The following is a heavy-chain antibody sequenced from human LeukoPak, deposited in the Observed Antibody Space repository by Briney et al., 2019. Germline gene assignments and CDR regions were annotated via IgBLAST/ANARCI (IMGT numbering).Heavy chain of an antibody. V-gene: IGHV4-4*07. D-gene: IGHD6-19*01. CDR3: ASRLDHDYYYYYMDV. Sequence: PSETLSLTCTVSGGSISSYYWSWIRQPAGKGLEWIGRIYTSGSTNYNPSLKSRVTMSVDTSKNQFSLKLSSVTAADTAVYYCASRLDHDYYYYYMDVWGQGTPVTVSS. J-gene: IGHJ6*03. CDR1: GGSISSYY. CDR2: IYTSGST.